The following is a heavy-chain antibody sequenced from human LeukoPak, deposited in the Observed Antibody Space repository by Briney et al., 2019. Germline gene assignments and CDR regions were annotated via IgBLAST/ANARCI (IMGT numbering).Heavy chain of an antibody. D-gene: IGHD5-24*01. V-gene: IGHV3-7*01. J-gene: IGHJ2*01. Sequence: GGSLRLSCAASGFTFSSYWMNRVRQAPGKGLEWVANIKQDGSEKNYVDFVKGRFTIPRDNAKNSLDLQMNSLRAEDTAMYYCARARGDGYQWYFDLWGRGTLVTVSS. CDR1: GFTFSSYW. CDR3: ARARGDGYQWYFDL. CDR2: IKQDGSEK.